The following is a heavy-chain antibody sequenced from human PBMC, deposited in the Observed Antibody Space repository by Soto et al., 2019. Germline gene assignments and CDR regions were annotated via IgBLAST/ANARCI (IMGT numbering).Heavy chain of an antibody. Sequence: EVQLVESGGGLVKPGGSLRLSCAASGFTFSSYSMNWVRQAPGKGLEWVSSISSSSSYIYYADSVKGRFTISRDNAKNSLYLQMNSLRAEDTAVYYCASFDSSSSLYYYGMDVWGQGTTVTVSS. D-gene: IGHD6-6*01. CDR1: GFTFSSYS. CDR3: ASFDSSSSLYYYGMDV. J-gene: IGHJ6*02. V-gene: IGHV3-21*01. CDR2: ISSSSSYI.